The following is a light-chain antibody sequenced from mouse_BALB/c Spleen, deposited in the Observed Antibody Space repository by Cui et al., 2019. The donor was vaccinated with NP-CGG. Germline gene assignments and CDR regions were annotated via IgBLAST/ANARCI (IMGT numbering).Light chain of an antibody. CDR2: GTN. Sequence: QAVLTQGSGLTTPPGETVTLTCRSSTGAVTTSNYANWVQEKPDHLFTGIIGGTNNRAPGVPARFSGSLIGDKAALTITGAQTEDEAIYFCALWYSNHWVFGGGTKLTVL. V-gene: IGLV1*01. CDR1: TGAVTTSNY. CDR3: ALWYSNHWV. J-gene: IGLJ1*01.